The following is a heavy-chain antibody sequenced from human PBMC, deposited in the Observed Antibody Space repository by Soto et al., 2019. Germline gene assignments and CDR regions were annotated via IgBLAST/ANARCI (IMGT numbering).Heavy chain of an antibody. CDR3: TSRHNSGPGLAS. CDR2: IIPIFGTQ. Sequence: QVQLVQSGAEVKKPGSSVKVSCKASGGAFSSYAISWVRQAPGQGLEWMGGIIPIFGTQSYAQKFQGRVTITADDSTSTAHMKLGCLRSDDTAVYCCTSRHNSGPGLASWGQGTPVTVSS. CDR1: GGAFSSYA. V-gene: IGHV1-69*12. J-gene: IGHJ4*02. D-gene: IGHD6-25*01.